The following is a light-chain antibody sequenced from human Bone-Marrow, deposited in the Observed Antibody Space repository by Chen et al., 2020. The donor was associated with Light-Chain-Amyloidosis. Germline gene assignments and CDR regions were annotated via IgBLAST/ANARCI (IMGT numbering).Light chain of an antibody. CDR2: DVS. CDR1: SSDVGGYNY. Sequence: QSALTQPASVSGSPGQPITIPCTGTSSDVGGYNYVSWYQQHPGKAPKLMIYDVSNRPSGVSNRFSGSKSGNTASLTISGLQAEDEADYYCSSYTSSSTLDVFGTGTKVTVL. CDR3: SSYTSSSTLDV. V-gene: IGLV2-14*01. J-gene: IGLJ1*01.